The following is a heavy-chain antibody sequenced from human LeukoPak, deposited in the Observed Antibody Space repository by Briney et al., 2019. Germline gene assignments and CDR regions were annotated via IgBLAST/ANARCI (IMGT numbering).Heavy chain of an antibody. V-gene: IGHV4-59*01. Sequence: SETLSLTCTVSGGSISSYYWSWIRQPPGKGLEWIGYIYYSGSTNYNPSLKSRVTISVDTSKNQFSLKLSSVTAADTAVYYCARVGYSSGWTHRIYYYYVDVWGKGTTVTISS. CDR3: ARVGYSSGWTHRIYYYYVDV. D-gene: IGHD6-19*01. CDR2: IYYSGST. J-gene: IGHJ6*03. CDR1: GGSISSYY.